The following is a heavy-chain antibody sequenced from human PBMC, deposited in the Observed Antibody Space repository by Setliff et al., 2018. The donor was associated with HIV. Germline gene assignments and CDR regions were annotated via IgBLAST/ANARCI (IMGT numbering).Heavy chain of an antibody. CDR2: INPSGGST. J-gene: IGHJ3*01. CDR3: ARDDGGYNYAEAFDV. D-gene: IGHD3-16*01. V-gene: IGHV1-46*02. CDR1: GYTFNTYG. Sequence: ASVKVSCKASGYTFNTYGISWVRQAPGQGLEWMGIINPSGGSTSYAQKFQGRVTMTRDTSTSTVYMELRSLRSDDAAVYYCARDDGGYNYAEAFDVWGQGTMVTVSS.